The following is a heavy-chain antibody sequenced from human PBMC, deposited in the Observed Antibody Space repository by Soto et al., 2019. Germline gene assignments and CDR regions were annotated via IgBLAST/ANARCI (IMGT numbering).Heavy chain of an antibody. D-gene: IGHD3-3*01. CDR3: AKLGDAVSGYFDF. CDR2: VSFDGSHK. Sequence: QVQLVQSGGGVVQPGGSLRLSCAPSGFTFSSYAIPWVRRAPAKGLEWVADVSFDGSHKTYAVPVRGRFTISRDNSKKTVYLQMNSLRAEDTALYYCAKLGDAVSGYFDFWGQGTQVAVSS. CDR1: GFTFSSYA. V-gene: IGHV3-30*18. J-gene: IGHJ5*01.